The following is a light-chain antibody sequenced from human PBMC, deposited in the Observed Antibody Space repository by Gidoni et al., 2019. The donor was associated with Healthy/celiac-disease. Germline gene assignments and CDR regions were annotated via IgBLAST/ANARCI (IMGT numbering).Light chain of an antibody. CDR3: QHYNNWPT. CDR2: GAS. V-gene: IGKV3-15*01. J-gene: IGKJ4*01. Sequence: EIVMTQSPATLSVSPGERATLSCRASQSVSSNLAWYQQKPGQAPRLLIYGASTRATGIPARFSGSGSGTEFTLTISILQSEDFAVYYCQHYNNWPTFGGGTKVEIK. CDR1: QSVSSN.